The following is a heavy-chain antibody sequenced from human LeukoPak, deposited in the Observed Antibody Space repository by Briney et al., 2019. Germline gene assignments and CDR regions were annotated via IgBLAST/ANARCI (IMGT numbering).Heavy chain of an antibody. CDR1: GLTFSSYA. CDR3: AKSWYDYFDY. J-gene: IGHJ4*02. D-gene: IGHD6-13*01. CDR2: ISGSGGST. Sequence: GGSLRLSCAASGLTFSSYAMSWVRQAPGKGLEWVSGISGSGGSTYYADSVKGRFTISRDNSKNTLYLQMNSLRAEDTAVYYCAKSWYDYFDYWGQGTLVTVSS. V-gene: IGHV3-23*01.